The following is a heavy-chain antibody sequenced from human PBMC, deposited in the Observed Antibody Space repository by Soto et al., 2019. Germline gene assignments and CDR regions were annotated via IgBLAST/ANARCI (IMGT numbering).Heavy chain of an antibody. V-gene: IGHV4-34*01. J-gene: IGHJ6*02. CDR1: GGSFSGYY. Sequence: SETLSLTCAVYGGSFSGYYWSWIRQPPGKGLEWIGEINHSGSTNYNPSLKSRVTISVDTSKNQFSLKLSSVTAADTAVYYCARGRGRYCSSTSCYRNGGPHYYYYGMDVWGQGTTVTVSS. CDR3: ARGRGRYCSSTSCYRNGGPHYYYYGMDV. CDR2: INHSGST. D-gene: IGHD2-2*01.